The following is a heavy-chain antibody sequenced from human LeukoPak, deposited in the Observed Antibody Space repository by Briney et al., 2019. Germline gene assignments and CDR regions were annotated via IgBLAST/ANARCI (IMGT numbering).Heavy chain of an antibody. CDR3: AKESGALGAPLYDY. Sequence: GGSLRLSCGASGFIFRNYAMSWVRQAPGEGLEWVSGISDNGGGRYYADSVKGRFAISRDNSKNMLYLQMNSLRAEDTAVYYCAKESGALGAPLYDYWGRGILVTASS. J-gene: IGHJ4*02. CDR2: ISDNGGGR. D-gene: IGHD4/OR15-4a*01. V-gene: IGHV3-23*01. CDR1: GFIFRNYA.